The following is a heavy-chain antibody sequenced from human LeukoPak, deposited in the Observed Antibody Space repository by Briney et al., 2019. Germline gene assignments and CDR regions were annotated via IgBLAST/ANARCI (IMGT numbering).Heavy chain of an antibody. V-gene: IGHV4-59*08. Sequence: SETLSLTCTVSGGPISTYQWSWIRQPPGKGLEWIGYIYYTGSTNYNPSLRSRVTISLDTSKNQFSLRVNSVTAADTAVYYCARRTTATPNWFDPWGQGTLVTVSS. J-gene: IGHJ5*02. D-gene: IGHD4-17*01. CDR3: ARRTTATPNWFDP. CDR2: IYYTGST. CDR1: GGPISTYQ.